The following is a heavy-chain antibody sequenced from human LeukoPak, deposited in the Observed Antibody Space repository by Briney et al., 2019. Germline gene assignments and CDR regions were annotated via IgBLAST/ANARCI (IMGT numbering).Heavy chain of an antibody. CDR1: GFTFSSYS. D-gene: IGHD4-23*01. CDR3: ARAPSFDYGGKFDY. CDR2: INHSGST. J-gene: IGHJ4*02. V-gene: IGHV4-34*01. Sequence: GSLRLSCAASGFTFSSYSMNWVRQAPGKGLEWIGEINHSGSTNYDPSLKSRVTISVDTSKNQFSLKLSSVTAADTAVYYCARAPSFDYGGKFDYWGQGTLVTVSS.